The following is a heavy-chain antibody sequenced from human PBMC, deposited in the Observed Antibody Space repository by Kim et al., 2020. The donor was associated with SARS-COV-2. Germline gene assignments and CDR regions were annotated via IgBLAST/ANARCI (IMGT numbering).Heavy chain of an antibody. Sequence: SETLSLTCTVSGGSISSYYWSWIRQPPGKGLEWIGYIYYSGSTNYNPSLKSRVTISVDTSKNQFSLKLSSVTAADTAVYYCAVGDYGEFDYWGQGTLVTV. CDR1: GGSISSYY. CDR2: IYYSGST. J-gene: IGHJ4*02. D-gene: IGHD4-17*01. V-gene: IGHV4-59*01. CDR3: AVGDYGEFDY.